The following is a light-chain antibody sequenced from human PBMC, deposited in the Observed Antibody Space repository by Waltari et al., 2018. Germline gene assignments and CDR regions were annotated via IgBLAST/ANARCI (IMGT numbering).Light chain of an antibody. V-gene: IGKV1-6*02. CDR3: LQDYIYPRT. CDR2: GAS. J-gene: IGKJ1*01. Sequence: AIQLTQSPSSLSASVGDKVTITCRAIQGIRVDLAWYQQKPGKAPQLLIYGASSLPSGVPSRFSGGASGSDFTLTISSLQPEDSATYYCLQDYIYPRTFGQGTKVELK. CDR1: QGIRVD.